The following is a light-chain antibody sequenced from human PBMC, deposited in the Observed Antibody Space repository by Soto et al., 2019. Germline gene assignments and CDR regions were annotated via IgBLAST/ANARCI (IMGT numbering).Light chain of an antibody. CDR2: DVS. CDR3: SSYTSSSTPYV. Sequence: ALTQPASVSGSPGQSITLSCTGTSSDVGGYNYVSWYQQHPGKAPKLMIYDVSNRPSGVSNRFSGSQSGNTASLTISGLQAEDEADYYCSSYTSSSTPYVFGTGTKVTVL. CDR1: SSDVGGYNY. V-gene: IGLV2-14*01. J-gene: IGLJ1*01.